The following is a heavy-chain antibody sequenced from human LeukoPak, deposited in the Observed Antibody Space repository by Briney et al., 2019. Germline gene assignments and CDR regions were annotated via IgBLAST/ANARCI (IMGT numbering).Heavy chain of an antibody. V-gene: IGHV3-23*01. J-gene: IGHJ6*04. CDR3: ARDPSSLPMDV. CDR1: GFTFRTYT. Sequence: GGSLRLSCAASGFTFRTYTMNWIRQAPGEGLQWVSAISGSADGTHYSDSVKGRFTISRDNSNNTLYLQMHSLRVEDTAIYYCARDPSSLPMDVWGKGTTVTVSS. CDR2: ISGSADGT.